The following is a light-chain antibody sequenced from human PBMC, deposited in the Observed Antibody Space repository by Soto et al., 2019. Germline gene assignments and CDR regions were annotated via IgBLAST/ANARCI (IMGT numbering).Light chain of an antibody. CDR3: SSYTTSSTVV. V-gene: IGLV2-14*01. CDR2: DVS. J-gene: IGLJ3*02. CDR1: SSDVGTYNS. Sequence: QSALTQPASVSGSPGQSITISCTGTSSDVGTYNSVSWYQQHPGKAPKLMIYDVSNRPSGVSNRFSGSKSGNTASLTISGLQAGDEADYYCSSYTTSSTVVFGGGTKLTVL.